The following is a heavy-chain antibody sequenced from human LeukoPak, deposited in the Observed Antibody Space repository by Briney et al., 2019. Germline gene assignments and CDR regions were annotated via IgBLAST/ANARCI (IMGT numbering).Heavy chain of an antibody. J-gene: IGHJ4*02. CDR3: ASTDSSGYYNGELDY. D-gene: IGHD3-22*01. CDR2: ISYDGSHT. V-gene: IGHV3-30*07. CDR1: GFIFSNLA. Sequence: GRSLRLSCAASGFIFSNLAMHWVRQAPGKGLEWVALISYDGSHTYYADSMKGRFTISRDNSKNTLYLQMNSLRAEDTAVYYCASTDSSGYYNGELDYWGQGTLVTVSS.